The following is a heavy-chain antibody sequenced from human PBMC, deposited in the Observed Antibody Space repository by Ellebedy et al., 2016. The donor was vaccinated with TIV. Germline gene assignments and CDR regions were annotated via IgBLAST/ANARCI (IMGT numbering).Heavy chain of an antibody. J-gene: IGHJ4*02. Sequence: GGSLRLSXAASGFTFSSYAMSWVRQAPGKGLEWVSAISGSGGSTYYADSVKGRFTISRDNSKNTLYLQMNSLRAEDTAVYYCATLGNYYGSGSFFSFDYWGQGTLVTVSS. CDR1: GFTFSSYA. CDR2: ISGSGGST. CDR3: ATLGNYYGSGSFFSFDY. D-gene: IGHD3-10*01. V-gene: IGHV3-23*01.